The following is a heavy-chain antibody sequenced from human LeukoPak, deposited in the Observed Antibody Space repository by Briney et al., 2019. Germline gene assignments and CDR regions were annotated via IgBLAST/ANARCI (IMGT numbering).Heavy chain of an antibody. Sequence: AGGSLRLSCAASGVIFNNFAFHWVRQAPGKGLEWVAAVSHDGINKYYADSVRGRLTISRDNSKNTVYLQMNSLRAEDTAVYYCAKLLRFLEWLLPHNYYYGMDVWGKGPRSPSPQ. CDR3: AKLLRFLEWLLPHNYYYGMDV. D-gene: IGHD3-3*01. CDR1: GVIFNNFA. V-gene: IGHV3-30-3*02. J-gene: IGHJ6*01. CDR2: VSHDGINK.